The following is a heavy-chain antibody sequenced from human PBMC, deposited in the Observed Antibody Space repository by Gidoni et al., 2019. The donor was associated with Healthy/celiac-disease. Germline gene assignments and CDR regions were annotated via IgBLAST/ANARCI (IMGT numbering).Heavy chain of an antibody. CDR1: GFTFSSYS. CDR2: ISSSSSYI. V-gene: IGHV3-21*01. Sequence: EVQLVESGGGLVKPGGSLRLSCAASGFTFSSYSMNWVRQAPGKGLEWVSSISSSSSYIYYADSVKGRFTISRDNAKNSLYLQMNSLRAEDTAVYYCARGSNVAIFGEADYWGQGTLVTVSS. CDR3: ARGSNVAIFGEADY. J-gene: IGHJ4*02. D-gene: IGHD3-3*01.